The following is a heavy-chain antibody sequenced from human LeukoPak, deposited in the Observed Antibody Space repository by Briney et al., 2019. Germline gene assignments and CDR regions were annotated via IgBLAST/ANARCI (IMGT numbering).Heavy chain of an antibody. V-gene: IGHV3-49*03. Sequence: SGGSLRLSCTASGFTFGDYAMSWFRQAPGKGLEWVGFIRSKAYGGTTEYAASVKGRFTISRDDSKSIAYLQMNSLKTEDTAVYYCTRDLSSSWYGTYYYGMDVWGQGTTVTVSS. CDR1: GFTFGDYA. CDR3: TRDLSSSWYGTYYYGMDV. CDR2: IRSKAYGGTT. D-gene: IGHD6-13*01. J-gene: IGHJ6*02.